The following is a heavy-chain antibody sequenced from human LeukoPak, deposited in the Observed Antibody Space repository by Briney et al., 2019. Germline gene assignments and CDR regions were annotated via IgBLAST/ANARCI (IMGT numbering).Heavy chain of an antibody. D-gene: IGHD6-19*01. Sequence: GGSLRLSCAASGFTFSSYSMNWVRQAPGKGLEWVSSISSSSSYTYYADSVKGRFTISRDNAKNSLYLQMNSLRAEDTAVYYCARVGSGLTPLDYWGQGTLVTVSS. CDR1: GFTFSSYS. CDR2: ISSSSSYT. J-gene: IGHJ4*02. CDR3: ARVGSGLTPLDY. V-gene: IGHV3-21*01.